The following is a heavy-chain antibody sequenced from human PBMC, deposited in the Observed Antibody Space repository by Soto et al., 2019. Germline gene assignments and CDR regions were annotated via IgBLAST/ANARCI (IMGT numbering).Heavy chain of an antibody. CDR2: ISHSGST. CDR1: GGSISSAAYY. J-gene: IGHJ4*02. CDR3: AREYTYGSNFFDC. V-gene: IGHV4-31*03. Sequence: SETLSLTCTVSGGSISSAAYYWSWIRQHPGKGLEWIRYISHSGSTYYTPSLKSRVIISADTSKNQFSLNLTSVTAADTAVYYCAREYTYGSNFFDCWGQGALVTVSS. D-gene: IGHD5-18*01.